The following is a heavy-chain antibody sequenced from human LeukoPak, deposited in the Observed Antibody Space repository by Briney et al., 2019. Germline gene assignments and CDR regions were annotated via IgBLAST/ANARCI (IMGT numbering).Heavy chain of an antibody. D-gene: IGHD5-18*01. V-gene: IGHV3-30-3*01. Sequence: PGRSLRLSCAASGFTFSSYAMHWVRQAPGKGLEWVAVISYDGSNKYYADSVKGRFTISRDNSRNTLYLQMNSLRAEDMAVYYCARGSRGYSYGSRFDYWGQGTLVTVSS. CDR3: ARGSRGYSYGSRFDY. J-gene: IGHJ4*02. CDR1: GFTFSSYA. CDR2: ISYDGSNK.